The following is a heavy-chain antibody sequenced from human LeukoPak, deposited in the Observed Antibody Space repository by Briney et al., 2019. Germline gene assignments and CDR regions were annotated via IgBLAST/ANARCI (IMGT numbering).Heavy chain of an antibody. D-gene: IGHD3-22*01. CDR2: IYHSGST. V-gene: IGHV4-38-2*02. CDR1: GYSISSGYY. CDR3: ARDTDYYDRSGLGRGVGYNWFDP. Sequence: SETLSLTCTVSGYSISSGYYWGWIRQPPGKGLEWIGSIYHSGSTYYNPSLKSRVTISVDTSKNQFSLKLSSVTAADTAVYYCARDTDYYDRSGLGRGVGYNWFDPWGQGTLVTVSS. J-gene: IGHJ5*02.